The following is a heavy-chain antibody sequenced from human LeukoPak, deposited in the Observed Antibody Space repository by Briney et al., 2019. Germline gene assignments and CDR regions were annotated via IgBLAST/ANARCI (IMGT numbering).Heavy chain of an antibody. CDR3: ARHDSSFDAFDI. V-gene: IGHV4-4*07. J-gene: IGHJ3*02. CDR2: IYTSGST. Sequence: SETLSLTCTVSGGSISSYYWSWIRQPAGKGLEWIGRIYTSGSTYYNPSLKSRVTISVDTSKNQFSLKLSSVTAADTAVYYCARHDSSFDAFDIWGQGTMVTVSS. D-gene: IGHD3-22*01. CDR1: GGSISSYY.